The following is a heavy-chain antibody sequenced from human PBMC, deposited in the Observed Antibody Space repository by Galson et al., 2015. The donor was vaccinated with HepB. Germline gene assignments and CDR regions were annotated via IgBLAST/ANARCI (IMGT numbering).Heavy chain of an antibody. J-gene: IGHJ6*02. CDR2: IYSNGGT. CDR1: RGSINNRY. V-gene: IGHV4-4*07. Sequence: SETLFLTCTVSRGSINNRYWSWIRQSAGKGLEWIGRIYSNGGTNYNPSLKSRVTMSVDTSKNQFSLNVISVTAADTAVYYCARDRCLGKNCAAEKYGWDVWAQGTTVTVSS. D-gene: IGHD5/OR15-5a*01. CDR3: ARDRCLGKNCAAEKYGWDV.